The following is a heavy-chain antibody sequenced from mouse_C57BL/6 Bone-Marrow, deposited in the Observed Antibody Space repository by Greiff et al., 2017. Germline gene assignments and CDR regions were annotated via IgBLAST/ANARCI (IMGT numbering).Heavy chain of an antibody. D-gene: IGHD2-12*01. J-gene: IGHJ2*01. CDR1: GFTFSSYG. V-gene: IGHV5-6*01. CDR3: ARQGYRSYFDY. CDR2: ISSGGSYT. Sequence: EVMLVESGGDLVKPGGSLKLSCAASGFTFSSYGMSWVRQTPDKRLEWVATISSGGSYTYYPDSVKGRFTISRDNAKNTLYLQMSSLKSEDTAMYYCARQGYRSYFDYWGQGTTLTVSS.